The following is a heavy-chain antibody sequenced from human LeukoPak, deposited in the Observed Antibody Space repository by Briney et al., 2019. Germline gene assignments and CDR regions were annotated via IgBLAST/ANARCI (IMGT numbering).Heavy chain of an antibody. CDR1: GFTFSSYS. V-gene: IGHV3-48*04. CDR2: ISSSSSTI. Sequence: GGSLRLSCAASGFTFSSYSMNWVRQAPGKGLEWVSYISSSSSTIYYADSVKGRFTISRDNAKNSPYLQMNSLRAEDTAVYYCASPWIAAAGSAGDYWGQGTLVTVSS. J-gene: IGHJ4*02. CDR3: ASPWIAAAGSAGDY. D-gene: IGHD6-13*01.